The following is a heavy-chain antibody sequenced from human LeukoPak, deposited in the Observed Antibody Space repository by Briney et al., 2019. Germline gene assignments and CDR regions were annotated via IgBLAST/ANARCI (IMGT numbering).Heavy chain of an antibody. Sequence: SGPTLVQPTQPLTLTCTFSGFSLATRGVSVGWIRQPPAKALEWLALIYWDDHKRYNPSLKTRLSITKDTPKNQVVLTMTNVDPGDTATYFCAYNGPTGKDWFGSWGPGTLVTVSS. CDR2: IYWDDHK. J-gene: IGHJ5*01. CDR1: GFSLATRGVS. CDR3: AYNGPTGKDWFGS. D-gene: IGHD1-1*01. V-gene: IGHV2-5*02.